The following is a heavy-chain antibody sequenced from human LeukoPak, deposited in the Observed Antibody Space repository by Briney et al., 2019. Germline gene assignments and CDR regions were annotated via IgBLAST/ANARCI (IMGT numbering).Heavy chain of an antibody. CDR2: IKQAGSEK. CDR1: GFTFSTYA. J-gene: IGHJ4*02. Sequence: TGGSLRLSCAASGFTFSTYAMSWVRQAPGKGLEWVANIKQAGSEKNYVDSVKGRFTISRDNAKNSLYLQMNSLRVEDTAVYYCAREESESSGHWDWGQGTLVTVSS. CDR3: AREESESSGHWD. V-gene: IGHV3-7*01. D-gene: IGHD3-22*01.